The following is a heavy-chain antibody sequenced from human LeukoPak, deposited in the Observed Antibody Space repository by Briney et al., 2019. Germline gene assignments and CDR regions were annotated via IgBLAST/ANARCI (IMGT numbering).Heavy chain of an antibody. J-gene: IGHJ5*02. CDR3: VKDQKSLILWFGELRRYNWFDP. CDR2: IRGDVVST. CDR1: GFTFDDYA. Sequence: GSLRLSCAASGFTFDDYAMHWVRQAPGKGLEWVSLIRGDVVSTDYVDSVKGRFTISRDNSKNSLSLQMNSLTTAATGLYSCVKDQKSLILWFGELRRYNWFDPWGQGTLVTVSS. V-gene: IGHV3-43*02. D-gene: IGHD3-10*01.